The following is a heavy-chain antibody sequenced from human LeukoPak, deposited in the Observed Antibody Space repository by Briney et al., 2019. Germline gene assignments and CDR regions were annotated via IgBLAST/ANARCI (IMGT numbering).Heavy chain of an antibody. V-gene: IGHV3-66*02. Sequence: GGSVRLSCAVSGFAVSSSHMSWVRQAPGKGLEWVSIIYNGETHYADSVKGRFTISRDNSKNTLYLQMNSLRPEDTALYYCARDPEWQVGYWGQGVLVTVSS. CDR3: ARDPEWQVGY. CDR2: IYNGET. J-gene: IGHJ4*02. D-gene: IGHD6-19*01. CDR1: GFAVSSSH.